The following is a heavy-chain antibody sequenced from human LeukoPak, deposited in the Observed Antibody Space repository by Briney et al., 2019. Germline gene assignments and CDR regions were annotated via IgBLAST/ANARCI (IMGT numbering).Heavy chain of an antibody. CDR3: ARDLNYYDSSGYGH. CDR1: GFTFSSYW. CDR2: IKQDGSEK. J-gene: IGHJ4*02. V-gene: IGHV3-7*01. Sequence: GGSLRLSCAAFGFTFSSYWMSWVRQAPGKGLEWVANIKQDGSEKYYVDSVKGRFTISRDNAKNSLYLQMNSLRAEDTAVYYCARDLNYYDSSGYGHWGQGTLVTVSS. D-gene: IGHD3-22*01.